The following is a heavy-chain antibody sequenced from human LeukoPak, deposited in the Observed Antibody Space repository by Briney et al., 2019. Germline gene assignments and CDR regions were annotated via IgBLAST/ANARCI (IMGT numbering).Heavy chain of an antibody. CDR2: IYSGGST. V-gene: IGHV3-66*01. CDR3: ARGSYSGYDY. Sequence: GGSLRLSCAASGFTFSSYAMSWVRQAPGKGLEWVSVIYSGGSTYYADSVKGRFTISRDNSKNTLYLQMNSLRAEDTAVYYCARGSYSGYDYWGQGTLVTVSS. D-gene: IGHD5-12*01. J-gene: IGHJ4*02. CDR1: GFTFSSYA.